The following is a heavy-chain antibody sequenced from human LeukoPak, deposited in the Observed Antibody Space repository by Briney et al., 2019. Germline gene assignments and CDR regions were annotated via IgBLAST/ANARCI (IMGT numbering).Heavy chain of an antibody. J-gene: IGHJ4*02. CDR2: IYSGGST. Sequence: PGGSLRLSYAASGFTVSSNDMSWVRQAPGKGLEWVSVIYSGGSTYYADSVKGRFTIYRDNSKDTLYLQMNSLRTEDTAVYYCAGSVITIFGGLEYWGQGTLVTVSS. CDR1: GFTVSSND. V-gene: IGHV3-66*02. D-gene: IGHD3-3*01. CDR3: AGSVITIFGGLEY.